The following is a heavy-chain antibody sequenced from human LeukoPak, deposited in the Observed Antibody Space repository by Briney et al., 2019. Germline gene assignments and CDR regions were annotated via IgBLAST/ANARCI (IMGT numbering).Heavy chain of an antibody. D-gene: IGHD4-17*01. J-gene: IGHJ4*02. CDR2: FDPEDGET. V-gene: IGHV1-24*01. Sequence: ASVKVSCKVSGYTLTELSMHWVRQAPGKGLEWMGGFDPEDGETIYAQKFQGRVTMTEDTSTDTAYMELSSLRSEDTAVYYCATDLIYGDYVGYWGQGTLVTVSS. CDR1: GYTLTELS. CDR3: ATDLIYGDYVGY.